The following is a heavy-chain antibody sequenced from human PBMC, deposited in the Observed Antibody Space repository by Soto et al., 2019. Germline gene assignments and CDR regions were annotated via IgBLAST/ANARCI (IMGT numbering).Heavy chain of an antibody. CDR3: ARGCSSTRCPYYYYYGVDV. CDR2: ISAYNGNT. Sequence: ASVKVSCKASGYTFTSYGISWVRQAPGQGLEWMGWISAYNGNTNYAQKLQGRVTMTTDTSTSTAYMELRSLRSDDTAVYYCARGCSSTRCPYYYYYGVDVWGQGTTVTVSS. V-gene: IGHV1-18*01. J-gene: IGHJ6*02. CDR1: GYTFTSYG. D-gene: IGHD2-2*01.